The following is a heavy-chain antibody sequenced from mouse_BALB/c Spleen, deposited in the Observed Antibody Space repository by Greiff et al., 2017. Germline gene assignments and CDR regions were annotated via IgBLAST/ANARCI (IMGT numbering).Heavy chain of an antibody. CDR3: ARYGHYRYDDGGYYYAMDY. V-gene: IGHV1-9*01. D-gene: IGHD2-14*01. J-gene: IGHJ4*01. Sequence: QVQLQQSGAELMKPGASVKISCKATGYTFSSYWIEWVKQRPGHGLEWIGEILPGSGSTNYNEKFKGKATFTADTSSNTAYMQLSSLTSEDSAVYYCARYGHYRYDDGGYYYAMDYWGQGTSVTVSS. CDR2: ILPGSGST. CDR1: GYTFSSYW.